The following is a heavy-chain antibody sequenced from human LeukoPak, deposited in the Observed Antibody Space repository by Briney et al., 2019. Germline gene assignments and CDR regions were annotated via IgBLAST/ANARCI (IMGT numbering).Heavy chain of an antibody. CDR2: MQYTGST. Sequence: PSETLSLTCTVSGGSISSSSYYWSWIRQPPGKGLEWIGYMQYTGSTNYNPSLKGRVTISLDSSNSQLSLKLKSVTAADTAVYFCARVRRFNGPYNVYFDYWGQGTLVTVSS. CDR3: ARVRRFNGPYNVYFDY. D-gene: IGHD2-8*01. CDR1: GGSISSSSYY. V-gene: IGHV4-61*01. J-gene: IGHJ4*02.